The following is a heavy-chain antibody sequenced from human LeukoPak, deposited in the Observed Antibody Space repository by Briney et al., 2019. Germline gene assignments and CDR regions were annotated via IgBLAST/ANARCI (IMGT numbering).Heavy chain of an antibody. J-gene: IGHJ6*03. CDR2: ISSSGSTI. V-gene: IGHV3-48*03. D-gene: IGHD2/OR15-2a*01. Sequence: QAGGSLRLSCAASGFTVSSNYMNWVRQAPGKGLEWVSYISSSGSTIYYADSVRGRFTISRDNAKNSLYLQMNSLRAEDTAVYYCARSGVYGYYMDVWGKGTTVTISS. CDR1: GFTVSSNY. CDR3: ARSGVYGYYMDV.